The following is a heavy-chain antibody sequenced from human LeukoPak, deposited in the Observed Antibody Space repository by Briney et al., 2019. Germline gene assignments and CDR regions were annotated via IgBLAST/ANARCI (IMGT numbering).Heavy chain of an antibody. D-gene: IGHD6-13*01. J-gene: IGHJ4*02. CDR3: ATLSDAIAAAGTRNY. V-gene: IGHV3-21*04. CDR2: ISSSSSYI. Sequence: PGGSLRLSCAASGFTFSSYSMNWVRQAPGKGLEWVSSISSSSSYIYYADSVKGRFTISRDNAKNSLYLQMNSLRAEDTAVYYSATLSDAIAAAGTRNYWGQGTLVTVSS. CDR1: GFTFSSYS.